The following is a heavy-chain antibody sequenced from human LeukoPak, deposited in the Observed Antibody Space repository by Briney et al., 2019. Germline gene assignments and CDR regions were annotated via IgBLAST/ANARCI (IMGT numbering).Heavy chain of an antibody. CDR3: ARERQDTIVHSGAFDI. V-gene: IGHV3-30-3*01. Sequence: GGSLRLSCGASGFTLGTYIMHWVRQAPGKGLQWVAAVASDGSQTFYIESVRGRFTISRDNSKNTLYLQMNTLRAEGTAVYFCARERQDTIVHSGAFDIWGQGTMVTVSS. D-gene: IGHD3-10*01. CDR1: GFTLGTYI. J-gene: IGHJ3*02. CDR2: VASDGSQT.